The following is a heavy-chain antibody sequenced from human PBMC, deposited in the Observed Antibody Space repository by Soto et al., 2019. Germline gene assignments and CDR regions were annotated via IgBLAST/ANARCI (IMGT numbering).Heavy chain of an antibody. CDR3: ARVYLYKANHWFAP. CDR1: GYTFTSYG. CDR2: ISAYNGNT. D-gene: IGHD2-2*02. J-gene: IGHJ5*02. Sequence: QVQLVQYGAEVKKPGAAVKVSCKASGYTFTSYGISWVRQAPGQGLEWMGWISAYNGNTNYAQKLQGRVAMTTDTSTSTAEMGLRSLRSDDTAVYYCARVYLYKANHWFAPWGQGTLVTVSS. V-gene: IGHV1-18*01.